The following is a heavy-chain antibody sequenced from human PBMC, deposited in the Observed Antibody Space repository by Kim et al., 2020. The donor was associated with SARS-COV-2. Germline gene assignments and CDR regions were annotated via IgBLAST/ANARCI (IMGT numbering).Heavy chain of an antibody. V-gene: IGHV3-48*03. Sequence: GGSLRLSCAASGFTFNSYEMNWVRQAPGKGLEWVSYISSSGSTSHYADSVKGRFTISRDNAKNSLYLQMNSLRAEDTAVFYCARGGSGGDYPNLFDLWGQGTLVTVSS. CDR1: GFTFNSYE. J-gene: IGHJ5*02. CDR2: ISSSGSTS. D-gene: IGHD4-17*01. CDR3: ARGGSGGDYPNLFDL.